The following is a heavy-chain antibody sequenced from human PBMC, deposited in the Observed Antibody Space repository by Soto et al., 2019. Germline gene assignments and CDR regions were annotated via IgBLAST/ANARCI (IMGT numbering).Heavy chain of an antibody. CDR1: GYTSTSYA. Sequence: QVQLVQSGAEVKKPGASVKVSCKASGYTSTSYAMHWVRQAPGQRLEWMGWINAGNGNTKYSQKFQGRVTITRDTSASTAYMELSSLRSEDTAVYYCARIPTYYYDSSGYYYWGQGTLVTVSS. J-gene: IGHJ4*02. D-gene: IGHD3-22*01. CDR2: INAGNGNT. V-gene: IGHV1-3*01. CDR3: ARIPTYYYDSSGYYY.